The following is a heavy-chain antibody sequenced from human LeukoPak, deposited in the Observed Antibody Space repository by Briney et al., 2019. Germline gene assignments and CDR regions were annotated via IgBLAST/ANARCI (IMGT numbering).Heavy chain of an antibody. D-gene: IGHD6-19*01. V-gene: IGHV3-23*01. CDR2: ISGSGGST. CDR3: AKDQEYSSGWFDGPVINDY. CDR1: GFTFSSYA. J-gene: IGHJ4*02. Sequence: GGSLRLSCAASGFTFSSYAMSWVRQAPGKGLEWVSAISGSGGSTYYADSVKGRFTISRDKSKNTLYLQMNSLRAEDTAVYYCAKDQEYSSGWFDGPVINDYWGQGTLVTVSS.